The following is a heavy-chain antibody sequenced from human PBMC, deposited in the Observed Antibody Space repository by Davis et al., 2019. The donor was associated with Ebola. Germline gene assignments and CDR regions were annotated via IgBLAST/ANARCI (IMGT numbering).Heavy chain of an antibody. CDR1: GFTFSSYA. V-gene: IGHV3-64*01. D-gene: IGHD4-17*01. J-gene: IGHJ4*02. Sequence: PGGSLRLSCAASGFTFSSYAMHWVRQAPGKGLEYVSAISSNGGSTYYANSVKGRFTISRDNSKNTLYLQMGSLRAEDMAVYYCARDTSYGDYPRYFDYWGQGTLVTVSS. CDR3: ARDTSYGDYPRYFDY. CDR2: ISSNGGST.